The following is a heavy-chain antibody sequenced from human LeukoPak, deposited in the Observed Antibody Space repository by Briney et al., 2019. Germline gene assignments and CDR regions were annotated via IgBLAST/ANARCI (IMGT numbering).Heavy chain of an antibody. CDR3: AKGGYSYGFSYFDY. CDR1: GLTFSSYA. CDR2: ISGSGGST. J-gene: IGHJ4*02. V-gene: IGHV3-23*01. D-gene: IGHD5-18*01. Sequence: GGSLRLSCAASGLTFSSYAMGGSARAPGRGREGVSAISGSGGSTYYADSVKGRFTISRDNSKNTLYLQMNSLRAEDTAVYYCAKGGYSYGFSYFDYWGQGTLVTVSS.